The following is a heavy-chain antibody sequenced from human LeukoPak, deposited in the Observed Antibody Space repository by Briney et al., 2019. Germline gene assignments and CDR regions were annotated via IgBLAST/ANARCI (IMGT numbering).Heavy chain of an antibody. D-gene: IGHD6-13*01. CDR3: VGAAAGYYYYYMDV. CDR2: IYTSGST. J-gene: IGHJ6*03. Sequence: PSETLSLTCTVSGGSISSYYWSWIRQPAGKGLEWIGRIYTSGSTNYNPSLKSRVTISVDTSKNQFSLKLSSVTAADTAVYYCVGAAAGYYYYYMDVWGKGTTVTISS. V-gene: IGHV4-4*07. CDR1: GGSISSYY.